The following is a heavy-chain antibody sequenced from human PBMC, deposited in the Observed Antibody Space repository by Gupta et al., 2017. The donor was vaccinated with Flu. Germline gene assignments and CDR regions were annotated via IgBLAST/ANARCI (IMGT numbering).Heavy chain of an antibody. J-gene: IGHJ6*02. D-gene: IGHD2-8*02. CDR1: GFNFNTYA. CDR3: VRPMTPGPYYYYFMDV. CDR2: VGGSGDST. Sequence: EVQLLESGGGLVPPGGSLRLSCVASGFNFNTYAINWVRQAPGKGLEWVSAVGGSGDSTHYADSVKGRFTISRDNSKNTIYLQMKSLRAEDTAVYYCVRPMTPGPYYYYFMDVWGQGTTVAVSS. V-gene: IGHV3-23*01.